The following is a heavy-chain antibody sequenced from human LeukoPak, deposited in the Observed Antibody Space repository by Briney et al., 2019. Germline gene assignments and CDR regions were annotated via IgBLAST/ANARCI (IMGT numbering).Heavy chain of an antibody. CDR3: AKDAGGFGEYHCYFDY. CDR1: GFTFDDYA. CDR2: ISGDGGST. Sequence: GGSLRLSCAASGFTFDDYAMHWVRQAPGKGLEWVSLISGDGGSTYYADSVKGRFAISRDNSKNSLYLQMNSLRTEDTALYYCAKDAGGFGEYHCYFDYWGQGTLVTVSS. V-gene: IGHV3-43*02. D-gene: IGHD3-10*01. J-gene: IGHJ4*02.